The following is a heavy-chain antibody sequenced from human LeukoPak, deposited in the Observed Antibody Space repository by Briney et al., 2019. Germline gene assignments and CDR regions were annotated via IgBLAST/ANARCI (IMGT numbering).Heavy chain of an antibody. J-gene: IGHJ4*02. D-gene: IGHD3-22*01. CDR3: ARGMSATSGYLELEY. CDR1: GFTFSRYA. Sequence: QAGGSLRLSCAASGFTFSRYAMSWVRQSPGKGLEWVSAISGSGGNTYSPDSVKGRCTISRDNSLQTLFLHMNSPRAEDTAVYYCARGMSATSGYLELEYWGQGALVTVST. CDR2: ISGSGGNT. V-gene: IGHV3-23*01.